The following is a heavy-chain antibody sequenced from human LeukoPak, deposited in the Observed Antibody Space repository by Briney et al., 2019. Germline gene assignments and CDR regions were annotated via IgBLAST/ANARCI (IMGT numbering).Heavy chain of an antibody. CDR3: ARGNSQAPDYGAAFDI. J-gene: IGHJ3*02. CDR1: GGSISSYY. Sequence: SETLSLTCTVSGGSISSYYWSWIRQPPGKGLEWIGYIYYSGSTNYNPSPKSRVTISVDTSKNQFSLKLSSVTAADTAVYYCARGNSQAPDYGAAFDIWGQGTMVTVSS. D-gene: IGHD4-17*01. CDR2: IYYSGST. V-gene: IGHV4-59*01.